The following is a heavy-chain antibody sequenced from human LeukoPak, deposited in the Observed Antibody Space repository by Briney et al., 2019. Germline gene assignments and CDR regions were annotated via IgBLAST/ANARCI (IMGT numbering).Heavy chain of an antibody. V-gene: IGHV3-21*01. J-gene: IGHJ4*02. CDR3: ARVDYGSYSTCEY. CDR2: ISSSSSYI. CDR1: GFTFSSYS. D-gene: IGHD4-17*01. Sequence: MAGGSLRLSCAASGFTFSSYSMNWVRQAPGKGLEWVSSISSSSSYIYYADSVKGRFTISRDNAKNSLYLQMNSLRAEDTAVYYCARVDYGSYSTCEYWGQGTLVTVSS.